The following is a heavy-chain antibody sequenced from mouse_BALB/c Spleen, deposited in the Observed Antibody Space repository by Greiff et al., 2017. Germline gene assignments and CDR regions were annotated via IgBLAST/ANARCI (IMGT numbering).Heavy chain of an antibody. CDR3: ARGQNYTSSMDY. V-gene: IGHV5-6-5*01. CDR1: GFTFSSYA. CDR2: ISSGGST. Sequence: DVMLVESGGGLVKPGGSLKLSCAASGFTFSSYAMSWVRQTPEKRLEWVASISSGGSTYYPDSVKGRFTISRDNARNILYLQMSSLRSEDTAMYYCARGQNYTSSMDYWGQGTSVTVSS. D-gene: IGHD2-1*01. J-gene: IGHJ4*01.